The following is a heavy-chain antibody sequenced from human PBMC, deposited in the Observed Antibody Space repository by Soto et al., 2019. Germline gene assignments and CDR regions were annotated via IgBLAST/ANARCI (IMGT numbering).Heavy chain of an antibody. CDR1: GFTFGDYA. CDR2: IRSKAYGGTT. D-gene: IGHD1-26*01. Sequence: GGSLRLSCTASGFTFGDYAMSWVRQAPGKGLEWVGFIRSKAYGGTTEYAASVKGRFTISRDDSKSIAYLQMNSLKTEDTAVYYCTRDGRIVGANWFDPWGQGTLVTVSS. J-gene: IGHJ5*02. V-gene: IGHV3-49*04. CDR3: TRDGRIVGANWFDP.